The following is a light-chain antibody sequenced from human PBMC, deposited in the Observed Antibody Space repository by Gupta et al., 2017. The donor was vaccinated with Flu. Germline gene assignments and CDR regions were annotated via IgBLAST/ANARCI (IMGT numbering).Light chain of an antibody. CDR2: KVS. Sequence: DVVMTQSPLSLSVTLGQPASISCRSSQSLVHSEGDTFLTWFQQRPGQSPRRLIYKVSNRDSGVPDRFSGSGSGTDFTLKISRVEAEDVGVYYCMQGTHWPPYTFGQGTKLEIK. J-gene: IGKJ2*01. CDR1: QSLVHSEGDTF. CDR3: MQGTHWPPYT. V-gene: IGKV2-30*02.